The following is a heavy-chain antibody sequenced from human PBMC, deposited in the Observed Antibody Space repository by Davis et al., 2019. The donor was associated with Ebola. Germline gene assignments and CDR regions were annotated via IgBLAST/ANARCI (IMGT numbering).Heavy chain of an antibody. J-gene: IGHJ4*02. Sequence: GESLKISCAASGFTFSRYWMHWVRQAPGKGLVYVSRSSDGGITSYADSVKGRFTISRDNAKSTLYLQMNSLTAEDTAVYYCVRTTYGAPEYWGQGTLVTVSS. CDR2: SSDGGIT. CDR1: GFTFSRYW. V-gene: IGHV3-74*01. CDR3: VRTTYGAPEY. D-gene: IGHD4-17*01.